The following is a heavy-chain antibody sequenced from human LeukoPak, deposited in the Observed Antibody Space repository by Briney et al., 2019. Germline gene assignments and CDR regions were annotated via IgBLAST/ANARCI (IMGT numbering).Heavy chain of an antibody. D-gene: IGHD1-26*01. CDR3: AREVGRGLFDY. Sequence: GSLRLSCAASGFTFSSYAMSWVRQPPGKGLEWIGEIYHSGSTKCNPSLKSRVTISVDKSKNQFSLKLNSVTAADTAVYYCAREVGRGLFDYWGQGTLVTVSS. V-gene: IGHV4-4*02. CDR2: IYHSGST. CDR1: GFTFSSYAM. J-gene: IGHJ4*02.